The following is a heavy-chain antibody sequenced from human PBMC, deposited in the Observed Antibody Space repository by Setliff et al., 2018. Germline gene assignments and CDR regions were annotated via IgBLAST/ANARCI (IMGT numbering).Heavy chain of an antibody. J-gene: IGHJ4*01. CDR2: IYPGDSET. CDR1: GYTFARHW. Sequence: GESLKISCQGSGYTFARHWIAWVRQMPGKGLEWMAIIYPGDSETRYNPSFQGQVTISADKSINTAYLQWSSLKASDTAIYFCARRTGFAVAGFDHWGRGTLVTV. D-gene: IGHD6-19*01. CDR3: ARRTGFAVAGFDH. V-gene: IGHV5-51*01.